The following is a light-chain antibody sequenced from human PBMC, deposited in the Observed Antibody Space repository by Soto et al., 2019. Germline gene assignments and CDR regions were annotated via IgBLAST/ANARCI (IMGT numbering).Light chain of an antibody. J-gene: IGKJ2*01. CDR2: SAS. Sequence: VMTQSPATLSVFPGERVTLSCGASHSVSTSLAWYQQKPDQPPRLLIYSASTRASGIPARFSGSGSGTEFNITISSLESEDFAVYYCQQYIHGYTFGQGTKLEIK. CDR1: HSVSTS. CDR3: QQYIHGYT. V-gene: IGKV3-15*01.